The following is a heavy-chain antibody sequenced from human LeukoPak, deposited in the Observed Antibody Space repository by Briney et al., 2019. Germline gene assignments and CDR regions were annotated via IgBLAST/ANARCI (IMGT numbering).Heavy chain of an antibody. Sequence: GGSLRLSCAASGFTVSSNYMSWVRQAPGKGLEWVSIIYSGGSTYYADSVKGRFTISRDNSKNTLYLQMNSLRAEDTAVYYCASSFFYGDLYDYWGQGTLVTVSS. CDR3: ASSFFYGDLYDY. V-gene: IGHV3-66*01. CDR1: GFTVSSNY. CDR2: IYSGGST. J-gene: IGHJ4*02. D-gene: IGHD4-17*01.